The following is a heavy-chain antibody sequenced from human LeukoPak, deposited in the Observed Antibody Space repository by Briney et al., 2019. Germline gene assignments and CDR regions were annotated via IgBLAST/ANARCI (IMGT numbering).Heavy chain of an antibody. D-gene: IGHD2-15*01. CDR1: GYTFTSYY. CDR2: ILPIFGTT. Sequence: SVKVSCKASGYTFTSYYMHWVRQAPGQGLEWMGGILPIFGTTNYAQKFQARVTITADESTSTAYMKMSSLRSEDTAVYYCGRVSCGGNCYSLIGTFDIWGQGTMVTVSS. V-gene: IGHV1-69*13. CDR3: GRVSCGGNCYSLIGTFDI. J-gene: IGHJ3*02.